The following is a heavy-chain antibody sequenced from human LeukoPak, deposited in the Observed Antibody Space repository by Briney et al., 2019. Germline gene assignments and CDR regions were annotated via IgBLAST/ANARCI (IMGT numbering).Heavy chain of an antibody. V-gene: IGHV3-11*01. J-gene: IGHJ4*02. Sequence: PGGSLRLSCAASGFTFSDYYMSWIRQAPGKGLXXXSYISSSGSTIYYADSVKGRFTISRDNAKNSLYLQMNSLRAEDTAVYYCARDRTYYYDSSGSGGDGYWGQGTLVTVSS. D-gene: IGHD3-22*01. CDR3: ARDRTYYYDSSGSGGDGY. CDR2: ISSSGSTI. CDR1: GFTFSDYY.